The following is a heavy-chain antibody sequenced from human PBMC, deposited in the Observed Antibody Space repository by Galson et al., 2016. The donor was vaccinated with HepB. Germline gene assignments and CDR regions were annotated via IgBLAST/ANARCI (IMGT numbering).Heavy chain of an antibody. CDR2: ISYDGTNE. CDR3: ARDATLLHVGFCDY. Sequence: SLRLSCAASGFTFSSYTMHWVRQAPGKGLEWVALISYDGTNEYYEDSVKGRFTISRDNSKNTLSLQMNSLRVDDTAVYYCARDATLLHVGFCDYWGQGTLVTVSS. V-gene: IGHV3-30-3*01. D-gene: IGHD2-15*01. J-gene: IGHJ4*02. CDR1: GFTFSSYT.